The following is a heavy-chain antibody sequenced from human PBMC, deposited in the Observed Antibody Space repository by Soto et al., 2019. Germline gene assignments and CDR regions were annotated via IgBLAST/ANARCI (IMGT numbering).Heavy chain of an antibody. Sequence: QVQLQQWGAGLLKPSETLSLTCAVYGGSFSGYYWSWIRQPPGKGLEWIGEINHSGSTNYNPSLNDRVTISVDTSKNQFSLKLSSVTAADTALYYCARGGRVVYSSSSGLFNKWGQGTLVTVSS. J-gene: IGHJ4*02. D-gene: IGHD6-6*01. CDR3: ARGGRVVYSSSSGLFNK. CDR2: INHSGST. CDR1: GGSFSGYY. V-gene: IGHV4-34*01.